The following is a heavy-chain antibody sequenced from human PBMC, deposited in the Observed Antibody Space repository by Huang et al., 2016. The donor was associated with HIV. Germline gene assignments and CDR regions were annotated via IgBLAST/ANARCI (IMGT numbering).Heavy chain of an antibody. J-gene: IGHJ4*02. V-gene: IGHV1-46*01. CDR2: INPSDGRT. CDR3: ARDRDFYDSSGYWGFNYFDY. D-gene: IGHD3-22*01. CDR1: GYAFTSYY. Sequence: QVQLVQSGAEVKKPGASVKVSCKASGYAFTSYYMHWVRQAPGQGLEWMGIINPSDGRTSYAQKFQGRVTTTRDTSTNTGFMELSSLRSEDTAVYYCARDRDFYDSSGYWGFNYFDYWGQGTLVTVSS.